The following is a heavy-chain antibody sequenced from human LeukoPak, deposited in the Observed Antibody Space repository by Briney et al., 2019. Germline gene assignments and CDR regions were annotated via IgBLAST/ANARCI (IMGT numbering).Heavy chain of an antibody. Sequence: VASVKVSCKASGYTFTGYYMHWVRQAPGQGLEWMGWINPNSGVTRCAQQFQGRVTMTRDTSITTAYMELSSLRSDDTAVYYCARVRPDGDKMFYFDNWGQGTLVTVSS. CDR2: INPNSGVT. CDR1: GYTFTGYY. V-gene: IGHV1-2*02. J-gene: IGHJ4*02. CDR3: ARVRPDGDKMFYFDN. D-gene: IGHD1-14*01.